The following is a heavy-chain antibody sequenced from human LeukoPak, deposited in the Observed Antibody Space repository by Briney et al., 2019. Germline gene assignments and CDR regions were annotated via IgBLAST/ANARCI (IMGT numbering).Heavy chain of an antibody. Sequence: SETLSLTCTVSGYSISSGYYWGWIRQPPGKGLEWIGSIYHSGSTNYNPSLKSRVTMSVDTSKNQFSLRLSSVTAADTAVYYCATTISPSNYYFDYWGQGTLVTVSS. CDR3: ATTISPSNYYFDY. CDR2: IYHSGST. CDR1: GYSISSGYY. D-gene: IGHD3-9*01. V-gene: IGHV4-38-2*02. J-gene: IGHJ4*02.